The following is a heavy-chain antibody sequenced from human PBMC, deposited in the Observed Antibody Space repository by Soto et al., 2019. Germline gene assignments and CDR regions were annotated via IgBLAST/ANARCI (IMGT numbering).Heavy chain of an antibody. CDR1: GYTFISYY. V-gene: IGHV1-46*01. J-gene: IGHJ5*02. CDR3: ARDITSTYWFDP. Sequence: ASVKVSCKASGYTFISYYIHWVRQAPGQGLEWMGIINPSGGSTTYAQKFQGRVSMTRDTSTSTVYMELSSLGSEDTAVYYCARDITSTYWFDPWGQGTLVTVSS. D-gene: IGHD1-20*01. CDR2: INPSGGST.